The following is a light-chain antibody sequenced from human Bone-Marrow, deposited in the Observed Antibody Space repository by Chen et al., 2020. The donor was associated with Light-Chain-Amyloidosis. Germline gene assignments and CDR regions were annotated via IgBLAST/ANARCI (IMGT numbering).Light chain of an antibody. V-gene: IGLV3-25*03. CDR1: DLPTKY. CDR3: QAADSSGTYEVR. CDR2: RDT. Sequence: SYALTQPPSVSVSPGQTARLTCPGDDLPTKYAYWYQRKPGQAPRLVIHRDTERPTGISERFSGSNSGTTATLTISGIQAEDAADYHCQAADSSGTYEVRFGGGTKLTVL. J-gene: IGLJ2*01.